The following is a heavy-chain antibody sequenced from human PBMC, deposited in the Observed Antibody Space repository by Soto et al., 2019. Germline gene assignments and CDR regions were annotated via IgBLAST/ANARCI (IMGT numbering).Heavy chain of an antibody. CDR2: LYDLDGS. D-gene: IGHD4-17*01. Sequence: DVQLVESGGGLIQPGESLRLSCAAFGFTISGKKYVAWVRQAPGKGLEWVSALYDLDGSFYAASVKGRFTTSSDSSKTTVYLQMNDLRVEDTAIYSCARQFPSDNYGNRLNPWGQGTLVTVSA. CDR3: ARQFPSDNYGNRLNP. CDR1: GFTISGKKY. V-gene: IGHV3-53*01. J-gene: IGHJ5*02.